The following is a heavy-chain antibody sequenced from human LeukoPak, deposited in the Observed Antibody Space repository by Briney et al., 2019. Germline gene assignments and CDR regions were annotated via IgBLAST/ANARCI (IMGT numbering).Heavy chain of an antibody. V-gene: IGHV4-61*02. CDR3: ARVVSGYCSSTGCSNWFDP. D-gene: IGHD2-2*03. CDR2: IYTSGST. Sequence: KPSETLSLTCTVSGGSISSGSYYWSWIRQPAGKGLEWIGRIYTSGSTNYNPSLKSRVTISVDTSKNQFSLKLSSVTAADMAVYYCARVVSGYCSSTGCSNWFDPWGQGTLVTVSS. CDR1: GGSISSGSYY. J-gene: IGHJ5*02.